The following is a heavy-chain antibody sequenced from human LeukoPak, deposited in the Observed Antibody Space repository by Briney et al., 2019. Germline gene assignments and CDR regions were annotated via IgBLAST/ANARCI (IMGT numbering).Heavy chain of an antibody. CDR2: IYSGPTT. CDR1: GFTVSNNY. J-gene: IGHJ4*02. CDR3: ARRVATIMVLDY. V-gene: IGHV3-53*01. Sequence: PGGSLRLSCAASGFTVSNNYMSWVRQAPGKGLECVSVIYSGPTTYYADSVKGRFTISRDNSKNTLYLQMNSLRAEDTAVYYCARRVATIMVLDYWGQGTLVTVSS. D-gene: IGHD5-12*01.